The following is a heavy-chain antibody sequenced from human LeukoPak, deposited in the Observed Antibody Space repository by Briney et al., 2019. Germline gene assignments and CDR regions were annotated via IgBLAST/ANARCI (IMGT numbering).Heavy chain of an antibody. D-gene: IGHD2-8*01. J-gene: IGHJ4*02. CDR3: ARWSYCTNGVCYTTFDY. V-gene: IGHV4-34*01. CDR2: INHSGST. CDR1: GGSFSGYY. Sequence: PSETLSLTCAVYGGSFSGYYWSWLRQPPGKGLEWIGEINHSGSTNYNPSLKSRVTISVDTSENQFSLKLSSVTAADTAVYYCARWSYCTNGVCYTTFDYWGQGTLVTVSS.